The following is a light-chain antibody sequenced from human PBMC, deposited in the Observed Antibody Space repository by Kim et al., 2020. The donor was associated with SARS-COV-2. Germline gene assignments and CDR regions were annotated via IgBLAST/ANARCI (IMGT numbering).Light chain of an antibody. J-gene: IGLJ1*01. V-gene: IGLV3-19*01. Sequence: SSELTQDPAVSVALGQTVTITCQGDSLRTYYASWYRQKPRQAPVVVIYGKNNRPSGIPGRFSGSGPGNTASLTIPGAQAEDEADYYFYSRDRSENYYVLG. CDR2: GKN. CDR3: YSRDRSENYYV. CDR1: SLRTYY.